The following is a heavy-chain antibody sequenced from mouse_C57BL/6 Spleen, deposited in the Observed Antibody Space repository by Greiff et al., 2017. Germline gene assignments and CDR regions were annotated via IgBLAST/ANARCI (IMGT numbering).Heavy chain of an antibody. CDR2: IWSGGST. CDR1: GFSLTSYG. Sequence: VQRVESGPGLVQPSQSLSITCTVSGFSLTSYGVHWVRQSPGKGLEWLGVIWSGGSTDYNAAFISRLSISKDNSKSQVFFKMNSLQADDTAIYYCASLVTTSDYYAMDYWGQGTSVTVSS. CDR3: ASLVTTSDYYAMDY. D-gene: IGHD2-5*01. V-gene: IGHV2-2*01. J-gene: IGHJ4*01.